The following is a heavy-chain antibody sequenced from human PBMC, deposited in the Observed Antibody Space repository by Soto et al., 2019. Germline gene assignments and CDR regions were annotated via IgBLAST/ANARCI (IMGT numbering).Heavy chain of an antibody. CDR3: ARDKVGWACFDP. Sequence: QVQLQESGPGLVKASETLSLTCTVSGDSVSSGSNYWSWIRQSPGRGLEWIGYSIASGNTNYNPSLKSRVIISVDTSSNQFSLKVNSVTTADTAVYYCARDKVGWACFDPWGQGMLVTVSS. CDR2: SIASGNT. V-gene: IGHV4-61*01. CDR1: GDSVSSGSNY. J-gene: IGHJ5*02. D-gene: IGHD1-26*01.